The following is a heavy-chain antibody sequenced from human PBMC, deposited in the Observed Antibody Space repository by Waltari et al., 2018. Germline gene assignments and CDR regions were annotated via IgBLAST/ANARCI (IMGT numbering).Heavy chain of an antibody. J-gene: IGHJ4*02. V-gene: IGHV4-34*01. D-gene: IGHD3-10*01. CDR2: INHSGST. CDR3: ARRPIINYYGSGRFDY. Sequence: QVQLQQWGAGLLKPSETLSLTCAVYGGSFSGYYWSWIRQPPGKGLEWIGEINHSGSTNYNPSLKRRVTISVDTSKNQFSLKLSSVTAADTAVYYCARRPIINYYGSGRFDYWGQGTLVTVSS. CDR1: GGSFSGYY.